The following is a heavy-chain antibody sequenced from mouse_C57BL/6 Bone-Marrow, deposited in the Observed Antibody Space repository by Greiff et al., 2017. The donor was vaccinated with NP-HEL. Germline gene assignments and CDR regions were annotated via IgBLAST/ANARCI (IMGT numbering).Heavy chain of an antibody. CDR2: IWSDGST. CDR1: GFSLTSYG. J-gene: IGHJ3*01. CDR3: ARPYDYDRNWFAY. Sequence: QVQLQQSGPGLVAPSQSLSITCTVSGFSLTSYGVHWVRQPPGKGLEWLVVIWSDGSTTYNSALKSRLSISKDNSKSQVFLKMNSLQTDDTAMYYCARPYDYDRNWFAYWGQGTLVTVSA. D-gene: IGHD2-4*01. V-gene: IGHV2-6*03.